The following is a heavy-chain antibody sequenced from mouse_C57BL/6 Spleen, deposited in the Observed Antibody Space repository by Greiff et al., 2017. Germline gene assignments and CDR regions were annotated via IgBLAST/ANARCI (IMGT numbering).Heavy chain of an antibody. CDR2: ISSGSSTI. V-gene: IGHV5-17*01. CDR1: GFTFSDYG. J-gene: IGHJ1*03. CDR3: ARKVDWYFDV. Sequence: EVQRVESGGGLVKPGGSLKLSCAASGFTFSDYGMHWVRQAPEKGLEWVAYISSGSSTIYYADTVKGRFTISRDNAKNTLFLQMTRLRSEDTAMYYCARKVDWYFDVWGTGTTVTVSA. D-gene: IGHD1-1*01.